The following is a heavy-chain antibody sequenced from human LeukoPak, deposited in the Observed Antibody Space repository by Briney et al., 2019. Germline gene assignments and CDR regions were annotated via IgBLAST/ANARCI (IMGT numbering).Heavy chain of an antibody. CDR3: ARLYDSSGLLTD. V-gene: IGHV3-23*01. D-gene: IGHD3-22*01. CDR1: GFTFSSYA. Sequence: GGSLRLSCAASGFTFSSYAMSWVRQAPGKGLEWVSAISGSGGSTYYADSVKGRFTISRDNSKNTLYLQMNSLRAEDTAVYYCARLYDSSGLLTDWGQGTLVTVSS. CDR2: ISGSGGST. J-gene: IGHJ4*02.